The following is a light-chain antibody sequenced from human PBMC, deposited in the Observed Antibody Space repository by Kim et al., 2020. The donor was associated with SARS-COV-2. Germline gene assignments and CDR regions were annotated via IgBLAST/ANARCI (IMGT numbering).Light chain of an antibody. CDR3: LLYSGGARVV. CDR2: DTN. J-gene: IGLJ2*01. V-gene: IGLV7-43*01. CDR1: TGPVTSGFY. Sequence: GGTVTLTCGSNTGPVTSGFYPNWFQQRPGQAPRALIYDTNKKHSWTPARFSGSLLGGKAALTLSGVQPEDEADYYCLLYSGGARVVFGGGTKLTVL.